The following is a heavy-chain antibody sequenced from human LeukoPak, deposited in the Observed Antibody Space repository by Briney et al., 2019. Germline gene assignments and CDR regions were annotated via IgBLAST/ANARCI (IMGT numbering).Heavy chain of an antibody. J-gene: IGHJ4*02. Sequence: PSETLSLTCTVSGGSISSSSYYWGWIRQPPGKGLEWIGSIYYSGSTYYNPSLKSRVTISVDTSKNQFSLKLSSVTAADTAVYYCARSDYDILTGYFFDYWGQGTLVTVSS. D-gene: IGHD3-9*01. CDR3: ARSDYDILTGYFFDY. CDR2: IYYSGST. V-gene: IGHV4-39*07. CDR1: GGSISSSSYY.